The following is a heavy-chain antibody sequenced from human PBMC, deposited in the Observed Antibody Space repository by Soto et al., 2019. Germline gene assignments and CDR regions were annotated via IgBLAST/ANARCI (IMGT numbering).Heavy chain of an antibody. CDR1: GGSISSYY. CDR3: AATNGVSPPYSSGWYNY. D-gene: IGHD6-19*01. Sequence: SETLSLTCTVSGGSISSYYWSWIRQPPGKGLEWIGYIYYSGSTNYNPSLKSRVTISVDTSKNQFSLKLSSVTAADTAVYYCAATNGVSPPYSSGWYNYWGQGTLVTVSS. V-gene: IGHV4-59*01. J-gene: IGHJ4*02. CDR2: IYYSGST.